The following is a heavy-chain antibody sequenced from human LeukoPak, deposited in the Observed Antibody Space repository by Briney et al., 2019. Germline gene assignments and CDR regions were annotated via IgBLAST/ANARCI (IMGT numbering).Heavy chain of an antibody. J-gene: IGHJ4*02. V-gene: IGHV3-48*01. CDR3: ARVIEENWNEWYFDY. D-gene: IGHD1-1*01. Sequence: GGSLRLSCAASGFTFSSYSMNWVRQAPGKGLEWVSYISSSSSTIYYADSVKGRFTISRDNAKNSLYLHMNSLRAEDTAVYYCARVIEENWNEWYFDYWGQGTLVTVSS. CDR1: GFTFSSYS. CDR2: ISSSSSTI.